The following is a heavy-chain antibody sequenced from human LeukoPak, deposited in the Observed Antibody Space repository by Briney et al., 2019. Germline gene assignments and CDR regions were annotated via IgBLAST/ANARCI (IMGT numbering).Heavy chain of an antibody. CDR2: IYTSGSL. J-gene: IGHJ4*02. D-gene: IGHD1-26*01. V-gene: IGHV4-4*07. CDR1: GGSISSYY. Sequence: SETLSLTCTVSGGSISSYYWSWIRQPAGKGPEWIGRIYTSGSLNYNPSLRSRVTMSVDTSKNQFSLKLSSVTAADTAVYYCARDRGGATYYFDSWGQGTLVTVSS. CDR3: ARDRGGATYYFDS.